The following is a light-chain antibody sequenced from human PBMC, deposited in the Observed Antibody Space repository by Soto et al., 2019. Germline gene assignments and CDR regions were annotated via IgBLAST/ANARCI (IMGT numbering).Light chain of an antibody. CDR1: SSDVGGYNY. CDR3: SSYTSINTYI. J-gene: IGLJ1*01. V-gene: IGLV2-14*01. CDR2: EVS. Sequence: QSVLTQPASVSGSPGQSITISCTGTSSDVGGYNYVSWYQQHPDKAPKLMIYEVSNRPSGVSNRFSGSKSGNTASLTISGLQAEDEADYYCSSYTSINTYIFGTGTKVTVL.